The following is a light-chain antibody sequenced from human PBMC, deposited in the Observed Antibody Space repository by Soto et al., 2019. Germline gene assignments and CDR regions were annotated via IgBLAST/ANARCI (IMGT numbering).Light chain of an antibody. Sequence: QSALTQPASVSGSPGQSITISCTGTSSDVGSHNFVSWYQQRPGKAPKLMIFEVTKRPSGVSSRFSASKSGNTASLTISGVQAEDEADYYCCSYAGTTIWVFGGGTKLTVL. CDR1: SSDVGSHNF. V-gene: IGLV2-23*02. J-gene: IGLJ3*02. CDR2: EVT. CDR3: CSYAGTTIWV.